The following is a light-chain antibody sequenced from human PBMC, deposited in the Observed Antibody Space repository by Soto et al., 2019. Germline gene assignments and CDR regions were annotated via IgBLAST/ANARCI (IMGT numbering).Light chain of an antibody. Sequence: EIVLTQSPGALSLSPGERATLCCRASQSVSNNYLAWYQQKPGQAPRLLFYGASNRATAIPDRFSGSGFGTDFTLTISRLEPEDFAVYYCQQHGSSPITFGQGT. CDR2: GAS. V-gene: IGKV3-20*01. CDR3: QQHGSSPIT. CDR1: QSVSNNY. J-gene: IGKJ5*01.